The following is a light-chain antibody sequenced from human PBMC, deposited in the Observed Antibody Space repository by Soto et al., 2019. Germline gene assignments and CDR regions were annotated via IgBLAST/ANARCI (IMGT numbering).Light chain of an antibody. CDR3: QQRSNWPPVLT. J-gene: IGKJ4*01. CDR2: DAS. Sequence: EIVLTQSPATLSLSPGERATLSCRASQSVSSYLAWYQQKPGQAPRLLIYDASNRATGIPARFSGSGSGTDFTLTISSLEXEDFAVYYCQQRSNWPPVLTFGGGTKVDIK. CDR1: QSVSSY. V-gene: IGKV3-11*01.